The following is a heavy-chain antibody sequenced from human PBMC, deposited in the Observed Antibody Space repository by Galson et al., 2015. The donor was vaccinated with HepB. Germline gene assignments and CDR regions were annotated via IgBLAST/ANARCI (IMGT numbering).Heavy chain of an antibody. J-gene: IGHJ4*02. V-gene: IGHV3-48*01. CDR3: ARDSNCYDSSGYFYVVPFDY. CDR2: ISSSSSTI. D-gene: IGHD3-22*01. Sequence: SLRLSCAASGFTFSSYSMNWVRQAPGKGLEWVSYISSSSSTIYYADSVKGRFTISRDNAKNSLYLQMNSLRAEDTAVYYCARDSNCYDSSGYFYVVPFDYWGQGTPVPVSS. CDR1: GFTFSSYS.